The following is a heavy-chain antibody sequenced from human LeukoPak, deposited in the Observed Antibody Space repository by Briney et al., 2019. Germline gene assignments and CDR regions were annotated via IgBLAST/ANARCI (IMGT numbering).Heavy chain of an antibody. J-gene: IGHJ4*02. CDR1: GGSISSYY. CDR3: ASYSSSWYNFDY. Sequence: SETLSLTCVVSGGSISSYYWSWIRQPPGKGLEWIGYIYYSGSTNYNPSLKSRVTISVDTSKNQFSLKLSSVTAADTAVYYCASYSSSWYNFDYWGQGTLVTVSS. V-gene: IGHV4-59*08. CDR2: IYYSGST. D-gene: IGHD6-13*01.